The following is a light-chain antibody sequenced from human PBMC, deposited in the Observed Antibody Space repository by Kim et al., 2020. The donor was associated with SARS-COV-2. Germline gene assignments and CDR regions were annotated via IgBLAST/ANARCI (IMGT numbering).Light chain of an antibody. J-gene: IGKJ3*01. CDR1: QGIRNY. Sequence: DIQMTQSPSSLSASVGDRVTITCRASQGIRNYLAWYQQKPGTVPKLLIYAAGTLQSGVPSRFSGSVSGTDFTLTISSLQPEDVSTYYCQKYNSAPFAFGPGTKVDSK. CDR2: AAG. CDR3: QKYNSAPFA. V-gene: IGKV1-27*01.